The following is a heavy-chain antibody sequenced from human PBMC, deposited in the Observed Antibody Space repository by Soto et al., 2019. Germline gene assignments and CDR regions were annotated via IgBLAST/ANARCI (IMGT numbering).Heavy chain of an antibody. D-gene: IGHD2-15*01. V-gene: IGHV4-39*01. CDR2: IYYSGST. Sequence: PSETLSLTCTVSGGSISSSSYYWGWIRQPPGKVLEWIGSIYYSGSTYYNLSLKSRVTISVDTSKNQFSLKLSSVTAADTAVYYCASLVVTGYYYYYGMDVWGQGTTVTVSS. CDR1: GGSISSSSYY. CDR3: ASLVVTGYYYYYGMDV. J-gene: IGHJ6*02.